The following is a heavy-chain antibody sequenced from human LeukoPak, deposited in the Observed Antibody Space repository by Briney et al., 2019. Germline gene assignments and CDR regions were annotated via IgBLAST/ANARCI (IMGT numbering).Heavy chain of an antibody. CDR1: GFTFSSYS. V-gene: IGHV3-48*01. D-gene: IGHD2/OR15-2a*01. J-gene: IGHJ6*03. Sequence: GGSLRLSCAASGFTFSSYSMNWVRQAPGKGLEWVSYISSSSSTIYYADSVKGRFTISRDNAKNSLYLQMNSLRAEDTAVYYCVSNSGYSYMDVWGKGTTVTVSS. CDR3: VSNSGYSYMDV. CDR2: ISSSSSTI.